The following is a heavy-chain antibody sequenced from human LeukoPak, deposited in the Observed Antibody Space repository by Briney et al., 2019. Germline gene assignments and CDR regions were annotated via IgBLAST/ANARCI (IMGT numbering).Heavy chain of an antibody. CDR2: IRYDGSNK. V-gene: IGHV3-30*02. D-gene: IGHD6-6*01. Sequence: GGSLRLSCAASGFTFGSYGMHWVRQAPGKGLEWVAFIRYDGSNKYYADSVKGRFTISRDNSKNTLYLQMNSLRAEDTAVYYCAATYSSSFPFDYWGQGTLVTVSS. CDR1: GFTFGSYG. CDR3: AATYSSSFPFDY. J-gene: IGHJ4*02.